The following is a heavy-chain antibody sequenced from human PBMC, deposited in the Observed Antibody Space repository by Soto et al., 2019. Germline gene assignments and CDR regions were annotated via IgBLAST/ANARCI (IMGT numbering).Heavy chain of an antibody. D-gene: IGHD3-22*01. CDR1: GGTFSSYA. CDR2: IIPIFGRA. CDR3: SRGRRRAYDSSGYYGY. V-gene: IGHV1-69*13. J-gene: IGHJ4*02. Sequence: ASVKVSCKXSGGTFSSYAISWVRQAPGQGLELMGGIIPIFGRANYAQKFQGRVTITADESTSTAYMELSSLRSEDTAVYYCSRGRRRAYDSSGYYGYWGQGTLVTVSS.